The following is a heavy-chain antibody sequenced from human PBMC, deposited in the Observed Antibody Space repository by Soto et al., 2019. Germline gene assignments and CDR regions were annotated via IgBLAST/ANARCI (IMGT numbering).Heavy chain of an antibody. J-gene: IGHJ5*02. V-gene: IGHV1-69*12. CDR3: ARGDGYGLIPWFDP. Sequence: QVQLVQSGAEVKKPGSSVKVSCKASGGTFSSYAISWVRQAPGQGLEWMGGIIPIFGTANYAQKFQGRVRSTAAESTSTAYMELSSLRSEDTAVYYCARGDGYGLIPWFDPWGQGTLVTGSS. D-gene: IGHD5-12*01. CDR2: IIPIFGTA. CDR1: GGTFSSYA.